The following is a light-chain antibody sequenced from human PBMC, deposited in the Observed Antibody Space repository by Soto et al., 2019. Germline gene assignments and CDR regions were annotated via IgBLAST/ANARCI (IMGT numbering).Light chain of an antibody. CDR1: SSNIGSNY. J-gene: IGLJ2*01. Sequence: HSVLTQPPSSSGTPGQRVTISCSGSSSNIGSNYVSWYQQLPGTAPKLLIYNNSQRPSGVPDRFAGSKSGTSASLAISGLRSEDEADYYCAAWDDSLSAPVFGGGTKLTVL. V-gene: IGLV1-47*02. CDR3: AAWDDSLSAPV. CDR2: NNS.